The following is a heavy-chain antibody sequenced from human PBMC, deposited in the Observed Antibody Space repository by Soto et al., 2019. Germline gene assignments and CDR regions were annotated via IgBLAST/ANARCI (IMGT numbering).Heavy chain of an antibody. CDR2: IIPIFGTA. Sequence: QVQLVQSGAEVKKPGSSVKVSCKASGGTFSSYASSWVRQAPGQGLEWMGGIIPIFGTANYAQKFQGRVTITADDSPSTADVERISWRSEDTAVYCCPSQSYGSSPHSTPGMHVWAQGTTVTVSS. D-gene: IGHD5-18*01. CDR1: GGTFSSYA. V-gene: IGHV1-69*12. CDR3: PSQSYGSSPHSTPGMHV. J-gene: IGHJ6*02.